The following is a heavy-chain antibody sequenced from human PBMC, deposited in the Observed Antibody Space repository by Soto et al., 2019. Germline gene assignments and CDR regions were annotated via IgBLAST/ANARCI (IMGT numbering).Heavy chain of an antibody. CDR1: GFTFSSYS. CDR3: ARDGSGSYYSQHFDY. J-gene: IGHJ4*02. D-gene: IGHD1-26*01. Sequence: GGSLRLSCAASGFTFSSYSMNWVRQAPGKGLEWVSSISSSSSYIYYADSVKGRFTISRDNAKNSLYLQMNSLRAEDTAVYYCARDGSGSYYSQHFDYWGQGTLVTVSS. V-gene: IGHV3-21*01. CDR2: ISSSSSYI.